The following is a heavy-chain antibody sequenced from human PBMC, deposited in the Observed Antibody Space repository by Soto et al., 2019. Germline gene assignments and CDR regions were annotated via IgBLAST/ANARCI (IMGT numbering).Heavy chain of an antibody. CDR2: INHSGST. V-gene: IGHV4-39*07. Sequence: PSETLSLTCTVSGASISSSSYYWGWIRQPPGTGLEWIGEINHSGSTNYNPSLKSRVTISVDTSKNQFSLKLTSVTAADTAVYYCARDKITGLFDYWDQGTLVTVS. J-gene: IGHJ4*02. CDR3: ARDKITGLFDY. CDR1: GASISSSSYY. D-gene: IGHD1-1*01.